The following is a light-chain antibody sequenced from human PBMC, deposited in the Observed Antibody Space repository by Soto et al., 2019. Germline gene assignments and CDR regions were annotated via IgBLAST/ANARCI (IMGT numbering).Light chain of an antibody. CDR2: DAS. V-gene: IGKV3-11*01. Sequence: PGERATLSCRASQSVSIYLAWYQQRPGQAPRLLIYDASNRATGIPARFSGSGSGTDFTLTISSLEPEDFAVYYCQQRSNWPPITFGQGTRLEIK. CDR1: QSVSIY. J-gene: IGKJ5*01. CDR3: QQRSNWPPIT.